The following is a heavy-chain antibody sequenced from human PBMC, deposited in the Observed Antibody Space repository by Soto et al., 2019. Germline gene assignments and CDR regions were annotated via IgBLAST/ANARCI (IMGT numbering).Heavy chain of an antibody. V-gene: IGHV3-7*03. CDR1: GFTFSSYW. D-gene: IGHD3-3*01. CDR3: ARAQLTYYDFWSGYLDYYYYGMDV. CDR2: IKQDGSEK. J-gene: IGHJ6*02. Sequence: XGSLRLSCAASGFTFSSYWMSWVRQAPGKGLGWVANIKQDGSEKYYVDSVKGRFTISRDNAKNSLYLQMNSLRAEDTAVYYCARAQLTYYDFWSGYLDYYYYGMDVWGQGSTVTVSS.